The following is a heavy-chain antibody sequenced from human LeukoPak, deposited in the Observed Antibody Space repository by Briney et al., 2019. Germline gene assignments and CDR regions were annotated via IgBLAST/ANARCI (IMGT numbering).Heavy chain of an antibody. D-gene: IGHD3-3*01. Sequence: ASVKVSRKASGYTFTSYYMHWVRQAPGQGLEWMGIINPSGGSTSYAQKFQGRVTMTRDMSTSTVYMELSSLRSEDTAVYYCARDRGFGGGFDYWGQGTLVTVSS. CDR3: ARDRGFGGGFDY. CDR1: GYTFTSYY. J-gene: IGHJ4*02. V-gene: IGHV1-46*01. CDR2: INPSGGST.